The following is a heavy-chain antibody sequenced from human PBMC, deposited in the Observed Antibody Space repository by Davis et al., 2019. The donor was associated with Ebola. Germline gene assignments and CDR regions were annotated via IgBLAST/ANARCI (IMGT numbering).Heavy chain of an antibody. CDR2: INPNSGGT. CDR3: ARARDRLYYDYVWLSGMDV. V-gene: IGHV1-2*02. Sequence: AASVKVSCKASGYTVTGYYMHWVRQAPGQGLEWMGWINPNSGGTNYAQKFQGRVTMTRDTSISTAYMELSRLRSDDTAVYYCARARDRLYYDYVWLSGMDVWGQGTTVSVSS. J-gene: IGHJ6*02. CDR1: GYTVTGYY. D-gene: IGHD3-16*01.